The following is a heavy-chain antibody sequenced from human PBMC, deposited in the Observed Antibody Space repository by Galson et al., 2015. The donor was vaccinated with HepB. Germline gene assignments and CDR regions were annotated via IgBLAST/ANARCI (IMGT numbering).Heavy chain of an antibody. Sequence: QSGAEVKKPGESLKISCKGSGYRFTKYWIGWVRQTPGKGLDWMGIIYPDDSDARYSPSFQGQVTISVDKSFSTVYLQWSSLKTSDTAMYYCARQPKDDSGDTRNWFDPWGQGTLVTVSS. CDR1: GYRFTKYW. D-gene: IGHD4-17*01. CDR2: IYPDDSDA. J-gene: IGHJ5*02. V-gene: IGHV5-51*01. CDR3: ARQPKDDSGDTRNWFDP.